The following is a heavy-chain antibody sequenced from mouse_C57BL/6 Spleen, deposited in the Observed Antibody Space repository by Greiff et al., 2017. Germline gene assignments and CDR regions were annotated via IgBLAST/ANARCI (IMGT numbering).Heavy chain of an antibody. D-gene: IGHD2-5*01. Sequence: QVQLQQSGAELVMPGASVKLSCKASGYTFTSYWMHWVKQRPGQGLEWIGEIDPSDSYTNYNQKFKGKSTLTVDKSSSTAYMQLSSLTSEDSAVYYCARRDSNSWYFDVWGTGTTVTVSS. V-gene: IGHV1-69*01. CDR1: GYTFTSYW. J-gene: IGHJ1*03. CDR3: ARRDSNSWYFDV. CDR2: IDPSDSYT.